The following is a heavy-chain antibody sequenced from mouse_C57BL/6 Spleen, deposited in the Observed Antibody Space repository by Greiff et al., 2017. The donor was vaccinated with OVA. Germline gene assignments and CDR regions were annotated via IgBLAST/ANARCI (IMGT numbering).Heavy chain of an antibody. CDR2: INPSTGGT. V-gene: IGHV1-42*01. CDR1: GYSFTGYY. J-gene: IGHJ2*01. Sequence: EVQVVESGPELVKPGASVKISCKASGYSFTGYYMNWVKQSPEKSLEWIGEINPSTGGTTYNQKFKAKATLTVDKSSSTAYMQLKSLTSEDSAVYYCALGLYYFDYWGQGTTLTVSS. CDR3: ALGLYYFDY.